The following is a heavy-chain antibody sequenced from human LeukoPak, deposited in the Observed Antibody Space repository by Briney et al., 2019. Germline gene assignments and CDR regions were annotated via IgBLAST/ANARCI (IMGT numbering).Heavy chain of an antibody. Sequence: GGSLRLSCAASGFTFSSYWMSWVRQAPGKGLEWVANIKQDGSEKYYVDSVRGRFTISRDNAKSSLYLQMNSLRAKDTAVYYCVRVLCTSTSCYSGGWYGDYWGQGTLVTVSS. V-gene: IGHV3-7*01. CDR2: IKQDGSEK. J-gene: IGHJ4*02. CDR1: GFTFSSYW. D-gene: IGHD2-2*02. CDR3: VRVLCTSTSCYSGGWYGDY.